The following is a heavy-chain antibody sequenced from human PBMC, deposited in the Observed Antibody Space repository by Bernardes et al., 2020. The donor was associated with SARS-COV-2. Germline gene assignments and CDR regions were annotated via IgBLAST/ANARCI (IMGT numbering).Heavy chain of an antibody. V-gene: IGHV4-59*08. Sequence: SETLSLTCSVSGGSMTTSYWSWIRQPPGKGLEWIGYVYYTGTTNYNPSLKSRVTISVDTSQNQFSLNLSSVTAADTAVYYCARNRYADTNWFDPWGQGTLVSVSS. D-gene: IGHD4-17*01. J-gene: IGHJ5*02. CDR1: GGSMTTSY. CDR2: VYYTGTT. CDR3: ARNRYADTNWFDP.